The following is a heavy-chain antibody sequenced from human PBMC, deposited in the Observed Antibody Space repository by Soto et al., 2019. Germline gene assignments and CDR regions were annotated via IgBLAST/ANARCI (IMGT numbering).Heavy chain of an antibody. Sequence: SETLSLTCTVSGGSISRGDYYWSRIRQPPGKGLEWIGYIYYSGSTYYNPSLKSRATISVDTSKNQFSLKLSSVTAADTAVYYCARTGGYCSGGTCHFIYFDYWGQGALVTVSS. CDR1: GGSISRGDYY. D-gene: IGHD2-15*01. J-gene: IGHJ4*02. V-gene: IGHV4-30-4*01. CDR3: ARTGGYCSGGTCHFIYFDY. CDR2: IYYSGST.